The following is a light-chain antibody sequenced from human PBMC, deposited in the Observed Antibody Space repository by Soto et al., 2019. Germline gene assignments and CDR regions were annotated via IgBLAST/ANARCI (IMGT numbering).Light chain of an antibody. CDR1: SSDVGGYNY. V-gene: IGLV2-14*01. CDR2: DVS. Sequence: QSALTQPASVSGSPGQSSTISCTGTSSDVGGYNYVSWYQQHPGKAPKFMIYDVSNRPSGVSNRFSGSKSGNTASLTISGLQAEDEADYYCSSYAGNRHFYVFGTGTKVTVL. J-gene: IGLJ1*01. CDR3: SSYAGNRHFYV.